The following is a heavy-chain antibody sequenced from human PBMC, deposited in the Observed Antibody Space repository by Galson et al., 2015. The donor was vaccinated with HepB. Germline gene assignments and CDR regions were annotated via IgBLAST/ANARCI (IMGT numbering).Heavy chain of an antibody. J-gene: IGHJ4*02. V-gene: IGHV3-7*01. Sequence: SLRLSCAASGFTFSGYWMHWVRQAPGKGLEWVANIKQDGSEKYYVDSVKGRFTISRDNAKNPLYLQMNSLRAEDTAVYYCSRAGPFGAFWGQGTLVTVSS. D-gene: IGHD3-16*01. CDR2: IKQDGSEK. CDR3: SRAGPFGAF. CDR1: GFTFSGYW.